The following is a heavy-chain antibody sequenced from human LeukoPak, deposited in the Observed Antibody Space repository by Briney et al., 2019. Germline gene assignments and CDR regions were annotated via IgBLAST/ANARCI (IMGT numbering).Heavy chain of an antibody. CDR3: VRESERSGWFDH. Sequence: GGSLRLSCAAPGLITDDYAIHWVRQAQGKGLEWVSLISGDGGSTFYADSVRGRFTISRDNSKNSLSLQMSSLRSEDTALYFCVRESERSGWFDHWGQGTLVTVSS. V-gene: IGHV3-43*02. D-gene: IGHD1-26*01. J-gene: IGHJ5*02. CDR2: ISGDGGST. CDR1: GLITDDYA.